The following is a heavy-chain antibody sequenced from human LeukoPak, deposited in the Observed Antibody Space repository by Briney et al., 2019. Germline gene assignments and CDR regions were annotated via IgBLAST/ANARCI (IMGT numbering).Heavy chain of an antibody. CDR1: GGSFNTGVYS. J-gene: IGHJ5*02. CDR2: IDASGST. D-gene: IGHD7-27*01. V-gene: IGHV4-61*02. CDR3: ARHPPLGIEQIHWLDP. Sequence: SETLSLTCTVSGGSFNTGVYSWSWIRQPAGKGLEWIGRIDASGSTKYNPSLKSRITISVERSKNQFSVRLGSVSAADTAVYFCARHPPLGIEQIHWLDPWGQGTLVTVSS.